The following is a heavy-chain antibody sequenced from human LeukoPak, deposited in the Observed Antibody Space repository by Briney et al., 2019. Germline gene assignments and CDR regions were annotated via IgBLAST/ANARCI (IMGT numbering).Heavy chain of an antibody. D-gene: IGHD3-22*01. CDR3: ARGPISVVVVPTTHDY. V-gene: IGHV1-2*02. CDR1: GYTFIDNY. Sequence: ASVKVSCKASGYTFIDNYIHWVRQAPGQGLEWMGWTNPNSGDTKYAQKFQGRVTMTRDTSIITAYMALSRLRSDDTAVYYCARGPISVVVVPTTHDYWGQGTLVTVS. CDR2: TNPNSGDT. J-gene: IGHJ4*02.